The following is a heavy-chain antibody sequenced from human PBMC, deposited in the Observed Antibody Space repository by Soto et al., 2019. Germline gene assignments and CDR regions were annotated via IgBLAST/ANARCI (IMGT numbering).Heavy chain of an antibody. V-gene: IGHV1-18*01. J-gene: IGHJ6*02. D-gene: IGHD2-15*01. CDR3: ARAGAAPYYYYGMYV. CDR2: ISTYNGDT. Sequence: QVQLVQSGAEVRKPGASVKVSCKASGYTFSTSGMSWLRQAPGQGLEWMGWISTYNGDTNDAPKFQDRVTMTSDTSTSTVYMELRSLRADDTAVYYCARAGAAPYYYYGMYVWGQGTRFTVSS. CDR1: GYTFSTSG.